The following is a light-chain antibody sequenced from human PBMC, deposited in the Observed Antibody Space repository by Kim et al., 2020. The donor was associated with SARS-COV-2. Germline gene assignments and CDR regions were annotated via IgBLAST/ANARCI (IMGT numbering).Light chain of an antibody. V-gene: IGLV4-69*01. CDR3: QTWGTGIVV. CDR2: LNSDGSH. Sequence: QSVLTQSPSASASLGASVKLTCTLSSGHSSYAIAWRQQQPEKGPRYLMKLNSDGSHSKGDGIPDRFSGSSSGAERYLTISSLQSEDEADYYCQTWGTGIVVFGGGTQLTVL. J-gene: IGLJ2*01. CDR1: SGHSSYA.